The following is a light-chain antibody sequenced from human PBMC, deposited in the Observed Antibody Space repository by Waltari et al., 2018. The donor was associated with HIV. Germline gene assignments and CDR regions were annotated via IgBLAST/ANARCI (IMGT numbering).Light chain of an antibody. CDR3: QAWDDSIAI. CDR2: GNN. J-gene: IGLJ2*01. V-gene: IGLV1-40*01. CDR1: TSNIGAGYD. Sequence: QSVLTQPPSVSGAPGQRVTISCTGSTSNIGAGYDVHWYQQLPGTAPKLLIYGNNNRPSGVPDRFSGSNSGNAATLTISGTQAVDEADYYCQAWDDSIAIFGGGTKLTVL.